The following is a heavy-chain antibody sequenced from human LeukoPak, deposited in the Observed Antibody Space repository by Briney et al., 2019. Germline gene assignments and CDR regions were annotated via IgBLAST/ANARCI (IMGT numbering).Heavy chain of an antibody. J-gene: IGHJ4*02. V-gene: IGHV1-2*02. D-gene: IGHD3-22*01. CDR1: GYTFTGNY. CDR3: ARVDDRGHYYDSSGPRKLFDY. CDR2: INPNSGGT. Sequence: GASVKVSCKASGYTFTGNYMHWVRQAPGQGLEWMGWINPNSGGTNYAQKFQGRVTMTRDTSIRTAYMELSRLRSDDTAVYYCARVDDRGHYYDSSGPRKLFDYWGQGTLVTVSS.